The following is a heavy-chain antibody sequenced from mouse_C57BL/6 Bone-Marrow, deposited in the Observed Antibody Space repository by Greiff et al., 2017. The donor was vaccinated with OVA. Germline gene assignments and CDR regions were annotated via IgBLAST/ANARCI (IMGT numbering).Heavy chain of an antibody. V-gene: IGHV1-59*01. CDR2: IDPSDSYT. J-gene: IGHJ3*01. CDR1: GYTFTSYW. Sequence: VQLQQPGAELVRPGTSVKLSCKASGYTFTSYWMHWVKQRPGQGLEWIGVIDPSDSYTNYNQKFKGKATLTVDTSSSTAYMQLSSLTSEDSAVYYCASPGYPEGVWFDYWGQGTLVTVSA. D-gene: IGHD5-1-1*01. CDR3: ASPGYPEGVWFDY.